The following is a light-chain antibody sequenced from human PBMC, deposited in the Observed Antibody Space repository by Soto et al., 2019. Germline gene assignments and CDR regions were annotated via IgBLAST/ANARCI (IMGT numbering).Light chain of an antibody. CDR1: QSVSSY. CDR3: QQRSRWPLT. V-gene: IGKV3-11*01. J-gene: IGKJ4*01. CDR2: ETS. Sequence: EIVLTQSPATLSLSPGESATLSCRASQSVSSYLAWYQKKPGQAPRLLIYETSNRDTGVPARFSGSGSGTDFTLTISSLEAEDFAVYYCQQRSRWPLTFGGGTKVEIK.